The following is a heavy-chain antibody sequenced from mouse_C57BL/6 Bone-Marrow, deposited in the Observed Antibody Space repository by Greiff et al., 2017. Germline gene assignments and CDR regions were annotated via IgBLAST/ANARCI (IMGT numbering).Heavy chain of an antibody. Sequence: QVQLQQPGAELVKPGASVKMSCKASGYTFTSYWITWVKQRPGQGLEWIGDIYPGSGSTNYNEKFKSKATLTVDTSSSTAYMQLSSLTSEDSAVEYCAGTGYDDDAGDAMDYWGQGTSVTVSS. CDR3: AGTGYDDDAGDAMDY. V-gene: IGHV1-55*01. D-gene: IGHD2-4*01. CDR2: IYPGSGST. CDR1: GYTFTSYW. J-gene: IGHJ4*01.